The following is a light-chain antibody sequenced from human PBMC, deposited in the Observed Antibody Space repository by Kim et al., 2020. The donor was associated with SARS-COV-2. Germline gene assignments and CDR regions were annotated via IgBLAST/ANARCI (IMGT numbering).Light chain of an antibody. Sequence: DIQMTQSPSSLSASVGDRVTITCQASQDISNYLNWYQQKPGKAPKLLIYDASNLETGVPSRFSGSVSGTDFTFTISSLQPEDIATYYCQQYDNLPLTFGGGTKVDIK. CDR2: DAS. J-gene: IGKJ4*01. CDR1: QDISNY. CDR3: QQYDNLPLT. V-gene: IGKV1-33*01.